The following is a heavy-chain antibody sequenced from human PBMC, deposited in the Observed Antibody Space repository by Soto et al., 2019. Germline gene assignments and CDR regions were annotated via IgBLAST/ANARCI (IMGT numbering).Heavy chain of an antibody. Sequence: SETLSLTCTVSGGSISSGNYYWRWIRQPPGKGLEWIGYISYNGNPYYNPSLTSRLTISGNTSKNQLSLKLSSVTAADTAVYYCARRPYYYDGMDVWGQGITVTVSS. V-gene: IGHV4-30-4*01. CDR1: GGSISSGNYY. CDR3: ARRPYYYDGMDV. J-gene: IGHJ6*02. CDR2: ISYNGNP.